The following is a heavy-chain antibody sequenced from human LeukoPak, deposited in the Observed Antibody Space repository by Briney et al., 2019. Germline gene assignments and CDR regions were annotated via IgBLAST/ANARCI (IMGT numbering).Heavy chain of an antibody. CDR1: GFTFTSSA. CDR2: IVVGSGNT. V-gene: IGHV1-58*02. CDR3: AAAQWEPDLWDASDI. Sequence: GTSVKVSCKAPGFTFTSSAMQWVRQARGQRLEWIGWIVVGSGNTNYAQKFQERVTITRDMSTSTAYMELSSLRSEDTAVYYCAAAQWEPDLWDASDIWGQGTMVTVSS. J-gene: IGHJ3*02. D-gene: IGHD1-26*01.